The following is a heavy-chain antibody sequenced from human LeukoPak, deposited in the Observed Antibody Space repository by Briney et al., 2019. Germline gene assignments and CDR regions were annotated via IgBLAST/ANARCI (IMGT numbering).Heavy chain of an antibody. CDR2: ISDNGDST. CDR1: GFTFSNYA. D-gene: IGHD3-16*02. J-gene: IGHJ4*02. V-gene: IGHV3-64*01. Sequence: GGSLRLSCAASGFTFSNYAMHWVRQAPGKGLEYVSGISDNGDSTYYANAVKGRFTISRDNSKNTLYLQMGSLRAEDMAVYYCARVGLSYDYGDYWGQGTLVTVSS. CDR3: ARVGLSYDYGDY.